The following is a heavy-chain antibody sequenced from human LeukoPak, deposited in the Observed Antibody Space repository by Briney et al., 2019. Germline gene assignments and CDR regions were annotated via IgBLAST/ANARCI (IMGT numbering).Heavy chain of an antibody. CDR1: GGTFSSYA. D-gene: IGHD3-3*01. CDR3: ARDHYDFWSGHGKNWFDP. Sequence: GASVKVSFKASGGTFSSYAISWVRQAPGQGLEWMGRIIPILGIANYAQKFQGRVTITADKSTSTAYMELSSLRSEDTAVYYCARDHYDFWSGHGKNWFDPWGQGTLVTVSS. J-gene: IGHJ5*02. CDR2: IIPILGIA. V-gene: IGHV1-69*04.